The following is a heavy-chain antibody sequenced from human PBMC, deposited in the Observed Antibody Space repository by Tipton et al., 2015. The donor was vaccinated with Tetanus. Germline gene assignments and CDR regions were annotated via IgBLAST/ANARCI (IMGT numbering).Heavy chain of an antibody. Sequence: TLSLTCTVSGGSISSGGYYWSWIRQHPGKGLEWIGYIYYSGSTYYNPSLKSRVTISVDTSKNQFSLKLSSVTAADTAVYYCARHLTVAGTGLDAFDIWGQGTMVTVSS. CDR1: GGSISSGGYY. CDR3: ARHLTVAGTGLDAFDI. CDR2: IYYSGST. V-gene: IGHV4-31*03. J-gene: IGHJ3*02. D-gene: IGHD6-19*01.